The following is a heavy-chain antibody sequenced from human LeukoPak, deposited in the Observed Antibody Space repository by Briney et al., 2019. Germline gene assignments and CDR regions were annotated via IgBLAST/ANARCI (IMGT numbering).Heavy chain of an antibody. J-gene: IGHJ4*02. Sequence: GGSLRLSCAASGFTFSNAWMNWVRQAPGKGLEWVGRIKSKTDGGTTDCAAPVKGRFTISRDDSKNTLYLQMNSLKTEDTAVYYCAKDRWVNYDILTGYYHDYWGQGTLVTVSS. CDR3: AKDRWVNYDILTGYYHDY. V-gene: IGHV3-15*07. D-gene: IGHD3-9*01. CDR1: GFTFSNAW. CDR2: IKSKTDGGTT.